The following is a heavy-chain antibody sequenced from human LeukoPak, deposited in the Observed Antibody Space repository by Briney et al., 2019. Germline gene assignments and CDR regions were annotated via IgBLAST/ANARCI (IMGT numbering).Heavy chain of an antibody. J-gene: IGHJ4*02. Sequence: GGSLRLSCAASGFTFSSYAMSWDRQAPGKGLEWVSAISGSGGSTYYADSVKGRFTISRDNSKNTLYLQMNSLRAEDTAVYYCARDLYYSSSPDYWGQGTLVTVSS. CDR3: ARDLYYSSSPDY. CDR2: ISGSGGST. D-gene: IGHD6-13*01. CDR1: GFTFSSYA. V-gene: IGHV3-23*01.